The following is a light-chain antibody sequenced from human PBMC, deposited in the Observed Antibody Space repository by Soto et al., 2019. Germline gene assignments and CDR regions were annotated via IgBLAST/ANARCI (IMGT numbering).Light chain of an antibody. CDR2: EVS. CDR3: GSYAGFNNYVA. CDR1: ISDVGGYNY. Sequence: QSVLTQPPSASGSPVQSVTISCTGTISDVGGYNYVSWYQQHPGKAPKLMIYEVSERPSGVPDRFSGSKSGNTASLTVSGLQAEDEADYYCGSYAGFNNYVAFGGGTQLTVL. V-gene: IGLV2-8*01. J-gene: IGLJ7*01.